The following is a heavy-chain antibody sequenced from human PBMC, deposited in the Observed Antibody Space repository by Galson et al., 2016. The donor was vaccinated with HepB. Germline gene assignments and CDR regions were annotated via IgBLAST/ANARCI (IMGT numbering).Heavy chain of an antibody. V-gene: IGHV4-39*01. CDR1: GGSISSGAYH. CDR2: ISNRGST. D-gene: IGHD2-8*02. J-gene: IGHJ4*02. Sequence: SETLSLTCTVSGGSISSGAYHWGWIRQPPGKGLEWIGSISNRGSTPYNPSLKSRITISIDTSKNQFSLNLRSVPAADTAVYYCATHRTGPTGFPFDNWGQGTLVTVSS. CDR3: ATHRTGPTGFPFDN.